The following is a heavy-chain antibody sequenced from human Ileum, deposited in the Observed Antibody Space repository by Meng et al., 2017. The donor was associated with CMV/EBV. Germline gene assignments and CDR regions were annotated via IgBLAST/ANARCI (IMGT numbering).Heavy chain of an antibody. J-gene: IGHJ4*02. D-gene: IGHD7-27*01. CDR1: GGSMCSYY. V-gene: IGHV4-4*07. Sequence: GARQQAGHGLVEPSAPLSLTCTVPGGSMCSYYWSWIRQPAGKGLEWIGRIYTSGSSNYNSSLKSRVTMSVDTSKNQFSMKLSSVTAADTAVYYCAREGPTDWGRALDYWGQGTLVTVSS. CDR3: AREGPTDWGRALDY. CDR2: IYTSGSS.